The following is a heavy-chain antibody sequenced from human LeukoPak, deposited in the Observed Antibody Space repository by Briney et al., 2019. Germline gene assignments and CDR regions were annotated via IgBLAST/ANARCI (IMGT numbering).Heavy chain of an antibody. V-gene: IGHV4-4*07. D-gene: IGHD4-11*01. CDR2: IYTSGST. CDR3: ARVGLTTNSGGWFDP. CDR1: GGSISSYY. J-gene: IGHJ5*02. Sequence: SETLSLTCTVSGGSISSYYWSWIRQPAGKGLEWIGRIYTSGSTNYNPSLKSRVTMSVDTSKNQFSLKLSSVTAADTAVYYCARVGLTTNSGGWFDPWGQGTLVTVSS.